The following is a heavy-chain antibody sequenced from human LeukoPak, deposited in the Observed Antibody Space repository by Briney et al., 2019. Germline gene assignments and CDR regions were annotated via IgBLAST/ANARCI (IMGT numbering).Heavy chain of an antibody. J-gene: IGHJ3*02. Sequence: GGSLRLSCAASGFTFSSYAMSWVRQAPGKGLEWVSAISGSGGSTYYADSVKGRLTISRDNSKNTLYLQMNSLRAEDTAVYYCAKDPLYPYYYGSGSYPEDAFDIWGQGTMVTVSS. CDR2: ISGSGGST. CDR1: GFTFSSYA. D-gene: IGHD3-10*01. CDR3: AKDPLYPYYYGSGSYPEDAFDI. V-gene: IGHV3-23*01.